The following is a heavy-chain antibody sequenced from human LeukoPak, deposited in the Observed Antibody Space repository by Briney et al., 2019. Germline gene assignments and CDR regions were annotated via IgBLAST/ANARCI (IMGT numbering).Heavy chain of an antibody. CDR1: GDSISSSKW. Sequence: SGTLSLTCAVSGDSISSSKWWTWVRQPPGKGLEWIGEIHHSGSTNYNPSLKSRVTISVDKSKNQFSLKLNSVTAADAAVYYCATYYNSPFDPWGQETLVTVSS. V-gene: IGHV4-4*02. CDR3: ATYYNSPFDP. D-gene: IGHD3-3*01. CDR2: IHHSGST. J-gene: IGHJ5*02.